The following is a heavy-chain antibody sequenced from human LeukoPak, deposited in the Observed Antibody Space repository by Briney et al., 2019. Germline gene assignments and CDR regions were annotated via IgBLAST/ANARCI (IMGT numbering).Heavy chain of an antibody. Sequence: GASVTVSCKASGYTFTSYGISWVRQAPGQGLEGMGWISAYNGKTNYAQKLQGRVTITTDTSTRTEYMEMRRLRADETGVYEWARHPQPSYYYDTSGYYLPDYWGQGTLVTVSS. CDR1: GYTFTSYG. V-gene: IGHV1-18*01. D-gene: IGHD3-22*01. J-gene: IGHJ4*02. CDR2: ISAYNGKT. CDR3: ARHPQPSYYYDTSGYYLPDY.